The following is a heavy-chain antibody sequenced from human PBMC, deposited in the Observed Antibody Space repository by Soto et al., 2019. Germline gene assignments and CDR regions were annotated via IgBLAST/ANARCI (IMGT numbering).Heavy chain of an antibody. CDR3: AKDHRNGGSRVDY. CDR1: GFSFKSHG. V-gene: IGHV3-30*18. D-gene: IGHD2-15*01. Sequence: QVQLVESGGGVVQPGRSLRLSCAVSGFSFKSHGMHWVRQAPGKGLEWVAFISYDGKDANYADSVKGRFTISRDNSKDVLYLQMGSLRGEDTAVYFCAKDHRNGGSRVDYWGQGTLVTVSS. CDR2: ISYDGKDA. J-gene: IGHJ4*02.